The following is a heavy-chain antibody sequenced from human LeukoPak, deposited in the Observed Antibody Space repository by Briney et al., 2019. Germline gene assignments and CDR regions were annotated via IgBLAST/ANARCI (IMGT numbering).Heavy chain of an antibody. CDR3: ARAGDILTGSLFDY. V-gene: IGHV4-59*01. CDR2: IYYSGST. D-gene: IGHD3-9*01. Sequence: PSETLSLTCTVSGRSISSYYWSWIRQPPGKGLEWIGYIYYSGSTNYNPSLKSRVTISVDTSKNQFSLKLSSVTAADTAVYYCARAGDILTGSLFDYWGQGTLVTVSS. J-gene: IGHJ4*02. CDR1: GRSISSYY.